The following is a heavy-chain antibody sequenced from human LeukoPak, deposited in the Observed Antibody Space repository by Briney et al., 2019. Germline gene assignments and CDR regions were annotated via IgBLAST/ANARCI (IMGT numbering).Heavy chain of an antibody. Sequence: GRSLRLSCAASGFTFDDYAMHWVRQAPGKGLEWVSGISWNSGSIGYADSVKGRFTISRDNAKNSLYLQMNSLRAEDTAVYYCAKGNGGWYGDYFDYWGQGTLVTVSS. CDR3: AKGNGGWYGDYFDY. CDR2: ISWNSGSI. D-gene: IGHD6-19*01. CDR1: GFTFDDYA. J-gene: IGHJ4*02. V-gene: IGHV3-9*01.